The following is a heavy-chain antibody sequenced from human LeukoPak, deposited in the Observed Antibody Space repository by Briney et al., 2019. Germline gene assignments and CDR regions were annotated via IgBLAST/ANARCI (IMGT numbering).Heavy chain of an antibody. V-gene: IGHV1-8*02. J-gene: IGHJ5*02. D-gene: IGHD2-2*01. CDR3: ARVYCSSTSCYRDWFDP. CDR1: GYTFTSYG. CDR2: MNPNSGNT. Sequence: ASVKVSCKASGYTFTSYGISWVRQATGQGLEWMGWMNPNSGNTGYAQKFQGRVTMTRNTSISTAYMELSSLRSEDTAVYYCARVYCSSTSCYRDWFDPWGQGTLVTVSS.